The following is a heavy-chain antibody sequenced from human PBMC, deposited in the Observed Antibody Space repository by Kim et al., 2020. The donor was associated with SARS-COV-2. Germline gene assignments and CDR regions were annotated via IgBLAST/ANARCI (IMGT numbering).Heavy chain of an antibody. D-gene: IGHD3-3*02. V-gene: IGHV3-11*01. CDR2: INTGGSKS. CDR3: ATTHFYGMYV. Sequence: GGSLRLSCAASGFTFSDFYMSWIRQAPGKGLEWISDINTGGSKSSYADSVKGRFTTSRDNSKNALYLQMNSLRADDTAVYYCATTHFYGMYVWGQGTTVTVSS. CDR1: GFTFSDFY. J-gene: IGHJ6*02.